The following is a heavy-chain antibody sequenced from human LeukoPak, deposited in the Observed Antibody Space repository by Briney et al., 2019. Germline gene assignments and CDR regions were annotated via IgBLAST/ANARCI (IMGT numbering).Heavy chain of an antibody. CDR2: IYYSGST. J-gene: IGHJ4*02. V-gene: IGHV4-34*01. Sequence: SETLSLTCAVYGGSFSGYYWSWIRQPPGKGLEWIGSIYYSGSTYYNPSLKSRVTISVDTSKNQFSLKLSSVTAADTAVYYCARIVGASDYWGQGTLVTVSS. CDR1: GGSFSGYY. D-gene: IGHD1-26*01. CDR3: ARIVGASDY.